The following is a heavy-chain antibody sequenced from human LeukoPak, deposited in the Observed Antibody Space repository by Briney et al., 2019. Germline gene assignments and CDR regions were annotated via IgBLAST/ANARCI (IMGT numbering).Heavy chain of an antibody. CDR2: IYHSGST. CDR3: ASLGYCSSTSCYTGRPVGY. D-gene: IGHD2-2*02. J-gene: IGHJ4*02. Sequence: SETLSLTCTVSGYSISSGYYWGWIRQPPGKGLEWIGSIYHSGSTYYNPSLKSRVTISVDTPKNQFSLKLSSVTAADTAVYYCASLGYCSSTSCYTGRPVGYWGQGTLVTVSS. V-gene: IGHV4-38-2*02. CDR1: GYSISSGYY.